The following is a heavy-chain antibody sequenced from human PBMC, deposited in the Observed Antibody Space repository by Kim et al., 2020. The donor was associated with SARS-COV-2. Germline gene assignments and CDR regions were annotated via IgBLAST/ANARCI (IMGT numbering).Heavy chain of an antibody. D-gene: IGHD3-22*01. J-gene: IGHJ4*01. V-gene: IGHV3-30*18. CDR3: AKIGYYYDSSGYPRIDY. CDR2: ISYDGSNK. Sequence: GGSLRLSCAASGFTFSSYGMHWVRQAPGKGLEWVAVISYDGSNKYYADSVKGRFTISRDNSKNTLYLQMNSLRAEDTAVYYCAKIGYYYDSSGYPRIDY. CDR1: GFTFSSYG.